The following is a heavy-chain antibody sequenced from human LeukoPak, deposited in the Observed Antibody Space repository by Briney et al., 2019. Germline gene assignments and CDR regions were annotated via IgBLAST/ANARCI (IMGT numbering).Heavy chain of an antibody. J-gene: IGHJ4*02. Sequence: GGSPRLSCAASGFTFDDYAMHWVRQAPGKGLEWVSGISWNSGSIGYADSVKGRFTISRDNAKNSLYLQMNSLRAEDTALYYCAKSLSSGLIYFDYWGQGTLVTVSS. V-gene: IGHV3-9*01. CDR1: GFTFDDYA. D-gene: IGHD6-19*01. CDR3: AKSLSSGLIYFDY. CDR2: ISWNSGSI.